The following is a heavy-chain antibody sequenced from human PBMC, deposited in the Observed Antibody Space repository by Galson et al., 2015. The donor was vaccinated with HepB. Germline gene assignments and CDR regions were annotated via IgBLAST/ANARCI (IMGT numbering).Heavy chain of an antibody. CDR2: ISGSGAGT. CDR1: GFMFSNYG. J-gene: IGHJ5*02. D-gene: IGHD2-2*01. CDR3: AKDPHRSTGVSWFDP. V-gene: IGHV3-23*01. Sequence: SLRLSCAASGFMFSNYGMCWIRQAPGKGLEWVSTISGSGAGTSYAASVKVRFTISRDNSKNTLNLQMNSLRAEDTALYYCAKDPHRSTGVSWFDPWGQGTLVTVSS.